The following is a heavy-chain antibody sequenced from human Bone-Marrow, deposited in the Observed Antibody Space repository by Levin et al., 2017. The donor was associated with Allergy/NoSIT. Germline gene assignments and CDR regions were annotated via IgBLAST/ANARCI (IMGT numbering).Heavy chain of an antibody. CDR2: IYFSGST. Sequence: SETLSLTCTVSGDFLSTYYWSWIRQSPEKGLEWLGYIYFSGSTKYNPSFKGRVTMSVETSNTQFSLKLTSVTAADTAVYYCARDRGYRDYTQLWHFDRCGRGTLVTVSA. CDR1: GDFLSTYY. J-gene: IGHJ2*01. CDR3: ARDRGYRDYTQLWHFDR. V-gene: IGHV4-59*12. D-gene: IGHD4-17*01.